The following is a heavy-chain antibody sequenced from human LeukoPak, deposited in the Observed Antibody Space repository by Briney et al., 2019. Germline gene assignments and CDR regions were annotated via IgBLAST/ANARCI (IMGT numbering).Heavy chain of an antibody. CDR1: GYTFTSYD. D-gene: IGHD1-26*01. CDR2: MNPNSGNT. Sequence: GASVKVSCKASGYTFTSYDINWVRQATGQGLEWMGWMNPNSGNTGYAQKFQGRVTMTRNTSISTAYMELSSLRSEDTAVYYCASQYSGSYYVSSHDAFDIWGQGTMVTVSS. J-gene: IGHJ3*02. CDR3: ASQYSGSYYVSSHDAFDI. V-gene: IGHV1-8*01.